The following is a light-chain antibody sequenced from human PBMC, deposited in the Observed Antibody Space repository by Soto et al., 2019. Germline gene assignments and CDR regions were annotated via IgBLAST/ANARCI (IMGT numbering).Light chain of an antibody. V-gene: IGKV3-20*01. J-gene: IGKJ1*01. CDR3: QLYGGSPGT. CDR1: QSIASTF. CDR2: GVS. Sequence: EIVLTQSPGTLSLSPRERATLSCRASQSIASTFLAWYQQKPGQAPRLLISGVSSRATGIPDRFSGSGSGTDFTLTISSLEPEDFAVYYCQLYGGSPGTFGQGTRVEV.